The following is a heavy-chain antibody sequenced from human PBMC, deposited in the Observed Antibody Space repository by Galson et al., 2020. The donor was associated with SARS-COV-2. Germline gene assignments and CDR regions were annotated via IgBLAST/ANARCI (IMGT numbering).Heavy chain of an antibody. D-gene: IGHD3-10*01. CDR3: ARHVSRFGSLYYFDN. CDR2: ILYTGNT. Sequence: SETLSLTCAVSGGSISNSAYYWGWVRRPPGKGPEWIGSILYTGNTHYNPSLKSRVTMSVDTSKNQFSLRLNFVTAADTAVYHCARHVSRFGSLYYFDNWGQGTLVTVSS. V-gene: IGHV4-39*01. J-gene: IGHJ4*02. CDR1: GGSISNSAYY.